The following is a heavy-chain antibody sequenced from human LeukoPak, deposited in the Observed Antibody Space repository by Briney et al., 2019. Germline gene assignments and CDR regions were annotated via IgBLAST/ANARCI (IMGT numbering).Heavy chain of an antibody. D-gene: IGHD1-26*01. CDR1: GYTFTDYY. J-gene: IGHJ4*02. CDR2: INPNSGGT. V-gene: IGHV1-2*02. Sequence: GASVKVSCKGSGYTFTDYYMHWVRQAPGRELEWMGWINPNSGGTNSAQKFQGRVTMTRDTSVSILYMELSSLRSDDTAVYYCARQVGATTGYGYWGQGTLVTVCS. CDR3: ARQVGATTGYGY.